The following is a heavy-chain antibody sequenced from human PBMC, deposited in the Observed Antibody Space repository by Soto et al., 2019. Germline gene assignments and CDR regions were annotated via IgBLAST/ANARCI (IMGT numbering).Heavy chain of an antibody. D-gene: IGHD3-3*01. J-gene: IGHJ5*02. CDR1: GGSISNTNYY. CDR2: VYYNGFT. Sequence: SETLSLTCTVSGGSISNTNYYWGWIRQPPGKGLEWIGNVYYNGFTYYNPSLKSRVTMFVDTSKNHFSLKMTSVTAADTAVYYCARQDDFWSGSNWLDPWGQGTLVTVSS. V-gene: IGHV4-39*01. CDR3: ARQDDFWSGSNWLDP.